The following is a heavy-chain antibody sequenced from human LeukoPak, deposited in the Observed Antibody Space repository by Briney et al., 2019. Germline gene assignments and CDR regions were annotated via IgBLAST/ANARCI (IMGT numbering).Heavy chain of an antibody. J-gene: IGHJ4*02. CDR3: ARPSAGPDSGSYYRSFHY. D-gene: IGHD1-26*01. CDR1: GFTFSSYA. V-gene: IGHV3-30*01. Sequence: QPGRSLRLSCAASGFTFSSYAMHWVRQAPGKGLEWVAAISYDGSNKYYADSVKGRFTISRDNSKNTLYLQMNSLRAEDTAVYYCARPSAGPDSGSYYRSFHYWGQGTLVTVSS. CDR2: ISYDGSNK.